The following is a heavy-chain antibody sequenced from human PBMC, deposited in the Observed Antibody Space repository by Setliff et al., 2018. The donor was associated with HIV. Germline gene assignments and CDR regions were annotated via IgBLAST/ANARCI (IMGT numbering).Heavy chain of an antibody. CDR2: MNPNSGNT. CDR1: GGTFSTYV. J-gene: IGHJ6*03. CDR3: ARARRDSYDRGRRNHYYIDV. V-gene: IGHV1-8*01. Sequence: ASVKVSCKTSGGTFSTYVISWVRQATGQGLEWMGWMNPNSGNTGYAQKFQGRVTMTRDTSIGTAYMELNNLKFEDTAVYYCARARRDSYDRGRRNHYYIDVWGKGTTVTVSS. D-gene: IGHD3-22*01.